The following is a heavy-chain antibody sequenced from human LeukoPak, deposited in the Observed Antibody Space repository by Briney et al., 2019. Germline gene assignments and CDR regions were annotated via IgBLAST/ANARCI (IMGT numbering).Heavy chain of an antibody. V-gene: IGHV4-34*01. CDR2: INHSGST. Sequence: SETLSLTCAVYGGPFSGYYWSWIRQPPGKGLEWIGEINHSGSTNYNTSLKSRVTISVDTSKNQISLKVSSVTAADTAVYYCARVIAVAGSARYYFDYWGQGTLVTVSS. J-gene: IGHJ4*02. D-gene: IGHD6-19*01. CDR3: ARVIAVAGSARYYFDY. CDR1: GGPFSGYY.